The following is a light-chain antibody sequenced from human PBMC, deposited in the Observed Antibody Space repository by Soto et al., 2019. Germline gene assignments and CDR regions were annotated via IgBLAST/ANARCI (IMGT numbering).Light chain of an antibody. V-gene: IGKV3-15*01. CDR3: QQYNNWPPWT. CDR1: QSVSSSY. CDR2: GAS. Sequence: DIVLTQSPGTLSSSPGGRATLSCRASQSVSSSYLAWYQQEPGLAPRLLIYGASTRATGIPARFSGSGSGTEFTLTISSLQSEDFAVYYCQQYNNWPPWTFGQGTKVDIK. J-gene: IGKJ1*01.